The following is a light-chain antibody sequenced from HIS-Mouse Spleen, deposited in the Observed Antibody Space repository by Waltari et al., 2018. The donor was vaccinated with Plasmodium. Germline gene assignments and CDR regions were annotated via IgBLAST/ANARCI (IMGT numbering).Light chain of an antibody. CDR1: QSIGSS. Sequence: DIVLTQFPDFQSVTPMVKVPITCRASQSIGSSLQWYQQKPDQAPKLLNKYASQSFAGVPSRFSGSGSGTDFTLTINSLEAEDAATYYCHQSSSLPWTFGQGTKVEIK. J-gene: IGKJ1*01. CDR2: YAS. V-gene: IGKV6-21*01. CDR3: HQSSSLPWT.